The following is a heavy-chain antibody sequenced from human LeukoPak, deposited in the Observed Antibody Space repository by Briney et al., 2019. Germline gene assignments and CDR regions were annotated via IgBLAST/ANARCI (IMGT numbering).Heavy chain of an antibody. CDR3: AREAGIAAAGSKYYYYGMDV. J-gene: IGHJ6*02. V-gene: IGHV6-1*01. CDR2: TYYRSKWYN. CDR1: GDSVSSNSAD. Sequence: SQTLSLTCAISGDSVSSNSADWNWIRQSPSRGLEWLGRTYYRSKWYNDYAVSVKSRITINPDTSKNQFSLQLNSVTPEDTAVYYCAREAGIAAAGSKYYYYGMDVWGQGTTVTVSS. D-gene: IGHD6-13*01.